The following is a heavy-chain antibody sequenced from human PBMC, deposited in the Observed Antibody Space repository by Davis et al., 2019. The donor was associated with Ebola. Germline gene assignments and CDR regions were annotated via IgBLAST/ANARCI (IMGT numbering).Heavy chain of an antibody. Sequence: PGGSLRLSCATPGFTFNNHWMTWVRQTPGKGLEWVANIKQDGSEQTYVDSVKGRFTISRDNAKSSLYLQMNSLRAEDTAIYYCVRDQRCSNWGQGALVTVSS. D-gene: IGHD3-16*01. CDR2: IKQDGSEQ. CDR1: GFTFNNHW. J-gene: IGHJ4*02. V-gene: IGHV3-7*03. CDR3: VRDQRCSN.